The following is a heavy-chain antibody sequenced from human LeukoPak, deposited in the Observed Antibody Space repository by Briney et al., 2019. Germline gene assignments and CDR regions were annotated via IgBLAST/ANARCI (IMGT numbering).Heavy chain of an antibody. V-gene: IGHV3-23*01. CDR2: ISGSGGST. CDR1: GFTFSSYA. J-gene: IGHJ4*02. D-gene: IGHD3-22*01. Sequence: QSGGSLRLSCAASGFTFSSYAMSWVRQAPGKGLEWVSAISGSGGSTYYADSVEGRFTISRDNSKNTLYLQMNSLRAEDTAVYYCAKGDSSGYYYPSWFDYWGQGTLVTVSS. CDR3: AKGDSSGYYYPSWFDY.